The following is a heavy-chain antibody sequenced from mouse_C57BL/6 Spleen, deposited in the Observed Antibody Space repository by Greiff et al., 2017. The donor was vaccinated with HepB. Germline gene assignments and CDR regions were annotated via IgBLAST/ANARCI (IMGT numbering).Heavy chain of an antibody. CDR3: ARRGYYDGVQGYFDV. J-gene: IGHJ1*03. Sequence: QVQLQQSGAELVKPGASVKISCTASGYAFSSYWMNWVKQRPGKGLEWIGQIYPGDGDTNYNGKFKGKATLTADKSSSTAYMQLSSLTSEDSAVYFCARRGYYDGVQGYFDVWGTGTTVTVSS. D-gene: IGHD2-3*01. CDR2: IYPGDGDT. CDR1: GYAFSSYW. V-gene: IGHV1-80*01.